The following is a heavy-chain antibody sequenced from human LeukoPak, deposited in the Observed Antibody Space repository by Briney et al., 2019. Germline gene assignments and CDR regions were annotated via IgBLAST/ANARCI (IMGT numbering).Heavy chain of an antibody. Sequence: GGSLRLSCAASGFSFSVYWMHWVRQAPGKGPVWVSRIKTDGSITDYADSVKGRFTISRDNAKNTLYLQMNSLRAEDTAVYYCARVPTIVATGGPSDYWGQGTLVTVSS. D-gene: IGHD5-12*01. J-gene: IGHJ4*02. CDR3: ARVPTIVATGGPSDY. CDR2: IKTDGSIT. V-gene: IGHV3-74*01. CDR1: GFSFSVYW.